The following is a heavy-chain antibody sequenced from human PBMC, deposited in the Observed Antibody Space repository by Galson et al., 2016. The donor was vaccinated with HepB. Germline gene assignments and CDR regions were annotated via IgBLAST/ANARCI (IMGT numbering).Heavy chain of an antibody. D-gene: IGHD2-2*01. Sequence: SETLSLTCYVSGDSIRSNRYYWGWVRQTPGQGLVWIGSIYNSRTTYYHWSLKSRALIPADTPNNHFSLKLRSATAPDTGPYYCARHAMRVTSGGPGYFDFWGQGKPVTVSS. CDR2: IYNSRTT. V-gene: IGHV4-39*01. J-gene: IGHJ4*02. CDR3: ARHAMRVTSGGPGYFDF. CDR1: GDSIRSNRYY.